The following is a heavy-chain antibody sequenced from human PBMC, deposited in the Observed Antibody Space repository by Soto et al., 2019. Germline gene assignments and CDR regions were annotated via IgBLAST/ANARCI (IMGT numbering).Heavy chain of an antibody. J-gene: IGHJ4*02. V-gene: IGHV3-53*01. Sequence: HPGGSLRLSCAASEFTVSSNYMSWVRQAPGKGLEWVSVIYSGGSTYYADSVKGRFTISRDNSKNTLYLQMNSLRAEDTAVYCCARVHRYYDSSGYYYFDYWGQGTLVTVSS. CDR1: EFTVSSNY. CDR3: ARVHRYYDSSGYYYFDY. CDR2: IYSGGST. D-gene: IGHD3-22*01.